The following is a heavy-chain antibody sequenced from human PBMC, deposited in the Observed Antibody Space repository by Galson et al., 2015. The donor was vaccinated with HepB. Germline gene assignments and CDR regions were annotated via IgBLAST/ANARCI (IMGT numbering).Heavy chain of an antibody. CDR2: MSSSGGST. D-gene: IGHD3-22*01. J-gene: IGHJ4*02. V-gene: IGHV3-23*01. CDR1: GFTFSSYA. CDR3: AKNRGFYYYDSSGYYV. Sequence: SLRLSCAASGFTFSSYAMTWVRQAPGKGLEWVSAMSSSGGSTYHADSVKGRFAISRDNSKNTLYLQMNSLRVEDTAVYYCAKNRGFYYYDSSGYYVWGQGTLVTVSS.